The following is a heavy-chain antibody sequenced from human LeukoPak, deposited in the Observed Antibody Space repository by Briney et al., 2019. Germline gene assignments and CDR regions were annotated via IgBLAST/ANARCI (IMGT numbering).Heavy chain of an antibody. D-gene: IGHD2-2*02. CDR3: AGTYCSSTSCYTGVVDYYYGMDV. J-gene: IGHJ6*02. V-gene: IGHV4-4*07. CDR1: VGSICSYY. Sequence: PPETLSLTRTVSVGSICSYYWSWIRQPAGPGLEWIGRIYTSMSTNYNPSLKSRVTMSVDTSKNQFSLKLSSVTAADTSVYYCAGTYCSSTSCYTGVVDYYYGMDVWGQGTAVTVSS. CDR2: IYTSMST.